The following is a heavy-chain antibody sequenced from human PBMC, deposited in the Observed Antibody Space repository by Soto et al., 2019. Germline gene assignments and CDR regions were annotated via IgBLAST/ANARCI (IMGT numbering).Heavy chain of an antibody. CDR2: INAGNGNT. CDR1: GYTFTSYA. V-gene: IGHV1-3*01. CDR3: ASFFHSSGWYFDY. Sequence: QVQLVQSGAEVKKPGASVKVSCKASGYTFTSYAMHWVRQAPGQSLEWMGWINAGNGNTKYSQKFQGRVTITRDTSASTAYMELSSLRSEVTAVYYCASFFHSSGWYFDYWGQGTLVTVSS. D-gene: IGHD6-19*01. J-gene: IGHJ4*02.